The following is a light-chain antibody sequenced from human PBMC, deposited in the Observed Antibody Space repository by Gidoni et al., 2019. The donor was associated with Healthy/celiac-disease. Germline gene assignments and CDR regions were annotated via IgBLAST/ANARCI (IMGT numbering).Light chain of an antibody. V-gene: IGKV2-28*01. CDR2: FGS. CDR1: QSLLHSNGYNY. CDR3: MQALQTPIT. J-gene: IGKJ5*01. Sequence: DIVMTQSPLSLPVTPGEPASISCRSSQSLLHSNGYNYLDWYLQKPGQSPQLLIYFGSNRASGVPDRFSVSGSGTDFTLKISRVEAEYVGVYYFMQALQTPITFGQXTRLEIK.